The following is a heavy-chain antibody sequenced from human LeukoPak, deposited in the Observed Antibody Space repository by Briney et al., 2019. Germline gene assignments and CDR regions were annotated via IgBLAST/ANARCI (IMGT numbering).Heavy chain of an antibody. CDR2: ISGSGGST. CDR3: AKRRGAFDI. V-gene: IGHV3-23*01. CDR1: GFTFSSYA. J-gene: IGHJ3*02. Sequence: QPGGSLRLSCAASGFTFSSYAMSWVRQTPGKGLECVAPISGSGGSTYYADSVRGRFIVSRDNSKNMLYLQMNSLRVDDTAVYYCAKRRGAFDIWGQGTMVTVSS.